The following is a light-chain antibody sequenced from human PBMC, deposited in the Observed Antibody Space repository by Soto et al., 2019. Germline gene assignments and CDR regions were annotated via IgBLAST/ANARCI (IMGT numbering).Light chain of an antibody. V-gene: IGKV3-11*01. CDR1: QSVDSN. J-gene: IGKJ4*01. Sequence: EIALTQSTATLSLSPGESATLACRASQSVDSNLAWYQQKPGQAPRLLIYDASRRATGIPARFSGTGSGTDFTLTISSLEPEDFAVYYCQQRSNWPAFGGGTKVDI. CDR2: DAS. CDR3: QQRSNWPA.